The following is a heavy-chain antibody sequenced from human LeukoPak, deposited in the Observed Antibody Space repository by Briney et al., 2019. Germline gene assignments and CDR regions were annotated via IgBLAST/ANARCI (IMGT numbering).Heavy chain of an antibody. J-gene: IGHJ5*02. CDR3: VRDGEGAAISVNYWYDP. V-gene: IGHV1-8*01. CDR2: MNPNNGNT. CDR1: GFTFTGYD. D-gene: IGHD2-2*02. Sequence: ASVKVSCKASGFTFTGYDINWVRQASGQGLEWMGWMNPNNGNTGYAQKFQGRVTMTRDTSISTAYMELRGLRSEDTAVYYCVRDGEGAAISVNYWYDPWGQGTLSPSPQ.